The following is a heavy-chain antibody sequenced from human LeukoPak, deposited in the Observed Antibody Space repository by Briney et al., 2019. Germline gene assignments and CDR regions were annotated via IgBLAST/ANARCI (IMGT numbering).Heavy chain of an antibody. CDR2: IYPGDSDT. CDR3: ARQGDGYNYWFDP. CDR1: GYRFTSYW. V-gene: IGHV5-51*01. J-gene: IGHJ5*02. D-gene: IGHD5-24*01. Sequence: GESLQISCKGSGYRFTSYWIGWVRPMPGKGLEWMGIIYPGDSDTRYSPSFQGQVTISADKSISTAYLQWNSLKASDTAMYYCARQGDGYNYWFDPWGQGTLVTVSS.